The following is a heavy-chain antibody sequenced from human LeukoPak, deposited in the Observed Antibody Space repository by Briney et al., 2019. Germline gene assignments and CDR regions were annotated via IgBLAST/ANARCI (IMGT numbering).Heavy chain of an antibody. CDR3: AITSSGRSGGAFDI. D-gene: IGHD6-19*01. CDR2: INPNTGGT. CDR1: GYTFTGYY. Sequence: ASVKVSCKASGYTFTGYYIHWVRQAPGQGLEWMGRINPNTGGTNYAQKFQGWVTMTRDTSISTAYMELSRLRSDDTAVYYCAITSSGRSGGAFDIWGQGTMVTVSS. V-gene: IGHV1-2*04. J-gene: IGHJ3*02.